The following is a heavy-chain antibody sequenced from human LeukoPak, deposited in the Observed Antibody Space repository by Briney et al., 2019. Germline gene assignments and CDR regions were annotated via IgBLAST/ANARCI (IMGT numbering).Heavy chain of an antibody. CDR3: ARGIFSTSAGNYYMDV. CDR2: IYHSGST. CDR1: GGSISSGGYY. D-gene: IGHD2-2*01. Sequence: SQTLSLTCTVSGGSISSGGYYWSWIRQPPGKGLEWFVYIYHSGSTYYNPSLKSRVTISVDRSKNQFSLKLSSVTAADTAVYYCARGIFSTSAGNYYMDVWGKGTTVTVSS. V-gene: IGHV4-30-2*01. J-gene: IGHJ6*03.